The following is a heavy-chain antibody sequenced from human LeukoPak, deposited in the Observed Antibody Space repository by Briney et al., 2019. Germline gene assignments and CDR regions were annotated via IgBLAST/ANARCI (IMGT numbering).Heavy chain of an antibody. CDR1: GGSFSGYY. CDR2: INHSGST. D-gene: IGHD3-3*01. Sequence: SETLSLTCAVYGGSFSGYYWSWIRQPPGKGLEWIGEINHSGSTNYNPSLKSRVTISVDTSKNQFSLKLRSVTAADRPVYYCARGHRGRRFLEWSRYYFDYWGQGTLVTVSS. CDR3: ARGHRGRRFLEWSRYYFDY. J-gene: IGHJ4*02. V-gene: IGHV4-34*01.